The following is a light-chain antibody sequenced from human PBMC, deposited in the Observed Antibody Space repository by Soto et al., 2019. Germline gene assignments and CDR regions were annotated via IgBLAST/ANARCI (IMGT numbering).Light chain of an antibody. Sequence: EIVMTQSPATLSVSPGERATLSCRASQSVNTRLAWYQQKPGQAPRLVIYDASTRATGIPARFSCSGSGTEIKLTLSSRQPEDFAFCLCQRYNNWNWESTFGQGTKLEIK. V-gene: IGKV3D-15*01. CDR2: DAS. J-gene: IGKJ2*01. CDR3: QRYNNWNWEST. CDR1: QSVNTR.